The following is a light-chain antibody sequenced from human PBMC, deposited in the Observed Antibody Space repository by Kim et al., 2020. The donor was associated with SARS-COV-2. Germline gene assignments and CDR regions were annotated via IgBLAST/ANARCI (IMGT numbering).Light chain of an antibody. V-gene: IGLV1-40*01. J-gene: IGLJ3*02. CDR3: QSFDSSLSDSKV. Sequence: VTISCTGSDSNIGAGYHVHWYQQLPGAPPKLLIYGDTNRPSGVPDRFSGSKSGTSASLVIAGLRAEDEAHYYCQSFDSSLSDSKVFGGGTQLTVL. CDR2: GDT. CDR1: DSNIGAGYH.